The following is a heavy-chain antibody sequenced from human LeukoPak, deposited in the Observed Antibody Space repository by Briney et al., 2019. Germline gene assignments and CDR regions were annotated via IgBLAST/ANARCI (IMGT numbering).Heavy chain of an antibody. D-gene: IGHD6-19*01. CDR1: GGSISSYY. V-gene: IGHV4-59*01. J-gene: IGHJ4*02. CDR3: ARAGGSGWVDY. Sequence: PSETLSLTGTVSGGSISSYYRSWIRQPPGKGLEWIGYIYYSGSTNYNPSLKSRVTISVDTSKNQFSLKLSSVTAADTAVYYCARAGGSGWVDYWGQGTLVTVSS. CDR2: IYYSGST.